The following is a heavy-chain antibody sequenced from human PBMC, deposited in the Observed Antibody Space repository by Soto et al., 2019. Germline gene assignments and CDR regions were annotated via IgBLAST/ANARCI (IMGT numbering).Heavy chain of an antibody. CDR3: ARGAPAAGTSFDGWFEP. CDR1: GYSFHSYW. CDR2: IDPIDSYT. J-gene: IGHJ5*02. V-gene: IGHV5-10-1*01. D-gene: IGHD6-13*01. Sequence: GESLKLSCKGPGYSFHSYWISWVRQIHWKGLEWMGRIDPIDSYTNYSPSSQCHVTISADKSISTADLQWSSLKASDTAMYYGARGAPAAGTSFDGWFEPWGKGNLIPASS.